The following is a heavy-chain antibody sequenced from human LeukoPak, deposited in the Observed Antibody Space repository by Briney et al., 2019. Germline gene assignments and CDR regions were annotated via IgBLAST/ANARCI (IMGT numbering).Heavy chain of an antibody. CDR1: GFTLSSNW. V-gene: IGHV3-74*01. Sequence: QPGRSLRLSCAVSGFTLSSNWMHWVRQVPGKGLVWVSRIDDVGSGTSYADSVKGRFTIFRDDAKNTVYLQMNSLRAEDTAVYYCATVLDFWGQGTLVTVSS. CDR2: IDDVGSGT. D-gene: IGHD2-21*02. CDR3: ATVLDF. J-gene: IGHJ4*02.